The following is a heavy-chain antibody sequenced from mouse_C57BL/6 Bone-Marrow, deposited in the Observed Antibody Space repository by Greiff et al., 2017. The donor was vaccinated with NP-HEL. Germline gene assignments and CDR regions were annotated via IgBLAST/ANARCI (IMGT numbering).Heavy chain of an antibody. CDR3: ARDPGSSHWYIDV. J-gene: IGHJ1*03. D-gene: IGHD1-1*01. Sequence: EVKLVESEGGLVQPGSSMKLSCTASGFTFSDYYMAWVRQVPEKGLEWVANINYDGSSTYYLDSLKSRFIISRDNAKNILYLQMSSLKSEDTATYYCARDPGSSHWYIDVWGTGTTVTVSS. V-gene: IGHV5-16*01. CDR1: GFTFSDYY. CDR2: INYDGSST.